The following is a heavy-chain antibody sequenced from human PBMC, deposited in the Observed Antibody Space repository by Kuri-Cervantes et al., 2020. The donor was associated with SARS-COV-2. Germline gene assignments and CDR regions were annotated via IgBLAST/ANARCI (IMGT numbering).Heavy chain of an antibody. D-gene: IGHD4-17*01. CDR2: TYYSGST. Sequence: ESLKISCTVSGGSISSYYWSWIRQPPGKGLEWIGYTYYSGSTNYNPSLKSRVTISVDTSKNQFSLKLSSVTAADTAVYYCARPYGDDLNWYFDLWGRGTLVTVSS. J-gene: IGHJ2*01. CDR3: ARPYGDDLNWYFDL. V-gene: IGHV4-59*12. CDR1: GGSISSYY.